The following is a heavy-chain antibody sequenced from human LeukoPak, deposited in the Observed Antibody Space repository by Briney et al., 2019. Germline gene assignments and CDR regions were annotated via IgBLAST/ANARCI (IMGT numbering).Heavy chain of an antibody. Sequence: ASVKVSCKASGYTFTSYGISWVRQAPGQGLEWMGWISAYNGNTNYAQKLQGRVTMTTDTSTSTAYMELRSLGSDDTAVYYCARTNVDTAMVTQDDYWGQGTLVTVSS. CDR1: GYTFTSYG. CDR3: ARTNVDTAMVTQDDY. V-gene: IGHV1-18*01. CDR2: ISAYNGNT. D-gene: IGHD5-18*01. J-gene: IGHJ4*02.